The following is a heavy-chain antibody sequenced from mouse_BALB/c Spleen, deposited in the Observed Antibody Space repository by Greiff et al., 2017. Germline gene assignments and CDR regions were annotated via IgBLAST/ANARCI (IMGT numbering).Heavy chain of an antibody. D-gene: IGHD1-2*01. CDR1: GYSFTGYT. V-gene: IGHV1-18*01. Sequence: EVQLVESGPELVKPGASMKISCKASGYSFTGYTMNWVKQSHGKNLEWIGLINPYNGGTSYNQKFKGKATLTVDKSSSTAYMELLSLTSEDSAVYYCASVGAITTAYYAMDYWGQGTSVTVSS. J-gene: IGHJ4*01. CDR3: ASVGAITTAYYAMDY. CDR2: INPYNGGT.